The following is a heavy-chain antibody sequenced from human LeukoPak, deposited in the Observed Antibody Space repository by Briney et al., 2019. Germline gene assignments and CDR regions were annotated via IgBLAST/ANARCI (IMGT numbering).Heavy chain of an antibody. Sequence: GGSLRLSCAASGFTFSSYSMKWVRQAPGKGLEWVSSISSSSSYIYYADSVKGRFTISRDNAKNSLYLQMNSLRAEDTAVYYCARDGTYYYDSSGFDPWGQGTLVTVSS. D-gene: IGHD3-22*01. CDR3: ARDGTYYYDSSGFDP. J-gene: IGHJ5*02. CDR2: ISSSSSYI. CDR1: GFTFSSYS. V-gene: IGHV3-21*01.